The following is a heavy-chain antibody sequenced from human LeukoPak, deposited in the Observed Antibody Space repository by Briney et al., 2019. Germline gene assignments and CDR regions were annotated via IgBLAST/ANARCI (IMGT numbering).Heavy chain of an antibody. D-gene: IGHD5-18*01. V-gene: IGHV3-73*01. Sequence: GGSLRLSCAASGFTFSGSAMHWVRQASGKGLEWVGRIRSKANSYATAYAASVKGRFTISRDDSKNTAYLQMNGLKTEDTAVYYCTRQGDTAMVTFWGQGTLVTVSS. CDR1: GFTFSGSA. CDR2: IRSKANSYAT. J-gene: IGHJ4*02. CDR3: TRQGDTAMVTF.